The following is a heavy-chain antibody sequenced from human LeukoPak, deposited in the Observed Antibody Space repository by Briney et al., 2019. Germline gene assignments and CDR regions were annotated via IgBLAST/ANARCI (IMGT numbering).Heavy chain of an antibody. CDR2: IKPDGSEK. J-gene: IGHJ4*02. V-gene: IGHV3-7*01. Sequence: SGGSLRLSCTTSGFNFRAYWMGWVRQAPGKGLEWVASIKPDGSEKYYVDSVRGRFTISRDNAKNSLYLQMSSLRAEDTAVYYCLAGGGYWGQGTLVTVSS. CDR3: LAGGGY. D-gene: IGHD3-10*01. CDR1: GFNFRAYW.